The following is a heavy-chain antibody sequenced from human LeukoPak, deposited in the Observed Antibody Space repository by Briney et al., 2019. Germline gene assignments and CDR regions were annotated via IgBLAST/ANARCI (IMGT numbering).Heavy chain of an antibody. CDR1: GGSISSYY. Sequence: SETLSLTCTVSGGSISSYYWSWIRQPAGKGLEWIGRIYTSGSTNYNPSLKSRVTMSVDTSKNQFSLKLSSVTAADTAVYYCASYAGFGEYWYFDLWGRGTPVTVSS. CDR3: ASYAGFGEYWYFDL. V-gene: IGHV4-4*07. J-gene: IGHJ2*01. CDR2: IYTSGST. D-gene: IGHD3-10*01.